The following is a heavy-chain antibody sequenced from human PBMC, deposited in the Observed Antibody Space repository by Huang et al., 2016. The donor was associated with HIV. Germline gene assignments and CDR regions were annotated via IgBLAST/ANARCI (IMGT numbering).Heavy chain of an antibody. J-gene: IGHJ4*02. CDR3: ARDRGQQLSPFDS. V-gene: IGHV3-21*01. D-gene: IGHD6-13*01. CDR1: GFSLGSYN. Sequence: EVQLVESGGGLVKPGGSLRLYCASSGFSLGSYNMYWVRQTPVKGLHWVSSISPSSSFIDYADSVKGRFSISRDNAKNSLYLQMNNLRGEDTAVYYCARDRGQQLSPFDSWGQGTLVTVSS. CDR2: ISPSSSFI.